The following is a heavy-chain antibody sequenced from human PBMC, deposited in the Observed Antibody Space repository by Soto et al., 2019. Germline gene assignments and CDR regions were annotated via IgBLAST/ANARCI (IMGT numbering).Heavy chain of an antibody. V-gene: IGHV1-69*13. CDR2: IIPIFGTA. CDR3: ARLIRIAVAGTRLAFDP. Sequence: SVKVSCKASGGTLSSYAISWVRQAPGQGLEWMGGIIPIFGTANYAQKFQGRVTITADESTSTAYMELSSLRSEDTAVYYCARLIRIAVAGTRLAFDPWGQGTLVTVSS. J-gene: IGHJ5*02. D-gene: IGHD6-19*01. CDR1: GGTLSSYA.